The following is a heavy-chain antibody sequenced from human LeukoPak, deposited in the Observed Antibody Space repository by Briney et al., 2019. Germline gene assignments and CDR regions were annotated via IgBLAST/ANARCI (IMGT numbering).Heavy chain of an antibody. J-gene: IGHJ5*02. CDR1: GYTFTSYG. D-gene: IGHD3-3*01. Sequence: ASVKVSCKASGYTFTSYGISWVRQAPGQGLEWMGWISAYNGNTNYAQRLQGGVTMTTDTSTSTAYMELRSLRSDDTAVYYCARGTDYDFWSGYYKFGYWFDPWGQGTLVTVSS. V-gene: IGHV1-18*01. CDR2: ISAYNGNT. CDR3: ARGTDYDFWSGYYKFGYWFDP.